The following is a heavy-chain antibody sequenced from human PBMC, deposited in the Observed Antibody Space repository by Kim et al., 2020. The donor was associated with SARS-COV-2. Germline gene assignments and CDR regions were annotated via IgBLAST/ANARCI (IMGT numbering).Heavy chain of an antibody. CDR1: GFTFSSHA. J-gene: IGHJ3*02. CDR2: ISCSGGSK. CDR3: AKSTGCGTDAFDI. Sequence: GGSLRLSCAASGFTFSSHAMSLVRQAPGKGLEWVSAISCSGGSKYYADSVKGRFTISSDNSKNTLYLQMNSLRAEDTAVYYCAKSTGCGTDAFDIWGQGTMVTVSS. D-gene: IGHD1-26*01. V-gene: IGHV3-23*01.